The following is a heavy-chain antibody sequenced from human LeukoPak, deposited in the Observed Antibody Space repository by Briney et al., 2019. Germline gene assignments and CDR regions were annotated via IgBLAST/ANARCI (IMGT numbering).Heavy chain of an antibody. V-gene: IGHV4-34*01. D-gene: IGHD6-13*01. Sequence: KPSETLSLTCAVYGGSLSGFYWSWIRQSPGKGREWIGEIKHSGSTNYNPSLKSRVTISVDTSKNQFSLKLSSVTAADTAVYYCARHMRIRYSSSWYATNSGGRFDPWGQGTLVTVSS. CDR2: IKHSGST. CDR3: ARHMRIRYSSSWYATNSGGRFDP. CDR1: GGSLSGFY. J-gene: IGHJ5*02.